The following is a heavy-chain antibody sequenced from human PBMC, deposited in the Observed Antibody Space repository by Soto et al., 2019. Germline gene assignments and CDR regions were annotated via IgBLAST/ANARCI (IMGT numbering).Heavy chain of an antibody. CDR3: VRDREPMKMEVIMTIGDLRL. Sequence: QVQLAESGGGVVQPGKSLRLSCEASGFTFDTYAMHWVRQAPGKWLEWVALIWDDGSRKEYLESVRDRFTISRDNSKNTLYLQMTSQRAEETALSYCVRDREPMKMEVIMTIGDLRLWG. J-gene: IGHJ2*01. V-gene: IGHV3-33*01. CDR1: GFTFDTYA. D-gene: IGHD3-10*01. CDR2: IWDDGSRK.